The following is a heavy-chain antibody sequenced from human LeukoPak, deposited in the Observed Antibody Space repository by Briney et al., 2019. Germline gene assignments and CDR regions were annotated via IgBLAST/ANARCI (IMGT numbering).Heavy chain of an antibody. Sequence: GESLKISCEGSGYSLSNYCLGWVRQMPGKGLEWMGIIYPGDSDTRYSPSFQGQVTISADKSISTAYLQWSSLKASDTAMYYCARVDYYDRSGYFDYWGQGTQVTVSS. D-gene: IGHD3-22*01. CDR2: IYPGDSDT. CDR1: GYSLSNYC. J-gene: IGHJ4*02. V-gene: IGHV5-51*01. CDR3: ARVDYYDRSGYFDY.